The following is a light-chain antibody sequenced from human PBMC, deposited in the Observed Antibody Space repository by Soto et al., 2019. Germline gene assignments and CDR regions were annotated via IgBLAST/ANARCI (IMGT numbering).Light chain of an antibody. J-gene: IGKJ1*01. CDR2: LGS. Sequence: DIVMTQSPLSLPVTPGEPASISCRSSQSLLHSNGYNSLDWYLQKPGQSPQLLIYLGSNRASGVPDRFSGSGSGTDFTLKISRVEAEDVGVYFCMQALQTPLFGQWTKVEIK. V-gene: IGKV2-28*01. CDR3: MQALQTPL. CDR1: QSLLHSNGYNS.